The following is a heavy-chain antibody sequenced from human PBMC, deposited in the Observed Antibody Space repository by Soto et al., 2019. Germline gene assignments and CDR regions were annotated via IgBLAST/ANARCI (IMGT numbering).Heavy chain of an antibody. CDR3: ARGWVTMVRGVIIAWFDP. V-gene: IGHV1-3*01. D-gene: IGHD3-10*01. CDR1: GHTFTSYA. CDR2: INAGNGNT. Sequence: GASVKVSCKASGHTFTSYAMHWVRQAPGQRLEWMGWINAGNGNTKYSQKFQGRVTITRDTSASTAYMELSSLRSEDTAVYYCARGWVTMVRGVIIAWFDPWGQGTLVTVSS. J-gene: IGHJ5*02.